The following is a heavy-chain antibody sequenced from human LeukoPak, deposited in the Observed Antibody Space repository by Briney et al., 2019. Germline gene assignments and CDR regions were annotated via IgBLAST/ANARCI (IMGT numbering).Heavy chain of an antibody. CDR3: ATFTWDSRAYYYYGMDV. CDR2: ISGSDVAT. V-gene: IGHV3-23*01. D-gene: IGHD1-26*01. CDR1: GFTLSSYA. J-gene: IGHJ6*04. Sequence: GGSLRLSCAASGFTLSSYAMSWVRQAPGKGLEWVSGISGSDVATLYADSVKGRFTISRDNSKNTLYLQMDSLRAEDTAVYYCATFTWDSRAYYYYGMDVWGKGTTVTVSS.